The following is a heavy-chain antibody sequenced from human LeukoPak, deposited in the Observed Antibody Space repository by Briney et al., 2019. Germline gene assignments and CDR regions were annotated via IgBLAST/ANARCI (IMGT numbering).Heavy chain of an antibody. Sequence: SQTLSLTCTVSGGSISSGGYYWSWIRQHPGKGLEWIGYIYTSGSTNYNPSLKSRVTISVDTSKNQFSLKLSSVTAADTAVYYCARHSSTLPRGSLDYWGQGTLVTVSS. CDR1: GGSISSGGYY. D-gene: IGHD2/OR15-2a*01. J-gene: IGHJ4*02. CDR2: IYTSGST. V-gene: IGHV4-61*09. CDR3: ARHSSTLPRGSLDY.